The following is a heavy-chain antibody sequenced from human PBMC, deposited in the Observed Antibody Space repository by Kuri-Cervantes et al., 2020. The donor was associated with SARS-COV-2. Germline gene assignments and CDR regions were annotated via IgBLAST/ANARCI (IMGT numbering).Heavy chain of an antibody. Sequence: GESLKISCAASGFTFSSYSMNWVRQAPGKGLEWVSSISSSSSYIYYADSVKGRFTISRDNAKNSLYLQMNSLRAEGTAVYYCARVHSYGPQDYYYYGMDVWGQGTTVTVSS. J-gene: IGHJ6*02. CDR1: GFTFSSYS. D-gene: IGHD5-18*01. CDR2: ISSSSSYI. CDR3: ARVHSYGPQDYYYYGMDV. V-gene: IGHV3-21*01.